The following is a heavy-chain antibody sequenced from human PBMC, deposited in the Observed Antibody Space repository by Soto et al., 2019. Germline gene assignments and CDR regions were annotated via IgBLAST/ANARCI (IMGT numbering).Heavy chain of an antibody. CDR3: ARITGYYDSSGYHFDY. CDR2: IFSNDEK. J-gene: IGHJ4*02. D-gene: IGHD3-22*01. CDR1: GFSLSNARMG. Sequence: QVTLKESGPVLVKPTETLTLTCTVSGFSLSNARMGVSWIRQPPGKPLECLAHIFSNDEKSYSTTLKSRLTISKDTSKSQVVRTLTNMDPVDTATYYCARITGYYDSSGYHFDYWCQGTLVNVSS. V-gene: IGHV2-26*01.